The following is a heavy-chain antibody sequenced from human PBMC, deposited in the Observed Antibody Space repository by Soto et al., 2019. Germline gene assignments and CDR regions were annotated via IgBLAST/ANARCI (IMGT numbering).Heavy chain of an antibody. J-gene: IGHJ4*02. Sequence: QVQLVQSGAEVKKPGSSVKVPCKASGGTFSSYAFSWVRQAPGQGLEWMGGIVPFIDTANFAQKFQGRVTITADKSTSTAYMELTSLTSEDTAVYYCARGGYSSSWRFDYWGQGTLVTVSS. CDR1: GGTFSSYA. D-gene: IGHD6-13*01. CDR3: ARGGYSSSWRFDY. V-gene: IGHV1-69*06. CDR2: IVPFIDTA.